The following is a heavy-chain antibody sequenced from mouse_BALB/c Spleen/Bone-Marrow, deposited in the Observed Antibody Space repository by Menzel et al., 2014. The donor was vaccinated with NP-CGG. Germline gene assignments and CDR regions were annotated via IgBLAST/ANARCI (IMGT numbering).Heavy chain of an antibody. CDR2: IYPYNGGA. Sequence: EVQLQESGPELVKPGASVKISCKASGYTFTDYNMHWVKQSHGKSLEWIGYIYPYNGGAGYNQKFKSKATLTVDNSSSTAYMELRSLTSDDSAVYYCARSYGNYDAWFAHWGQGTLVTVSA. D-gene: IGHD2-1*01. J-gene: IGHJ3*01. CDR3: ARSYGNYDAWFAH. V-gene: IGHV1S29*02. CDR1: GYTFTDYN.